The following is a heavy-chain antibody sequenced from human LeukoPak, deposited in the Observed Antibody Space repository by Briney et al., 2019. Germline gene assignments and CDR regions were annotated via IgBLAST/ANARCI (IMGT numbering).Heavy chain of an antibody. V-gene: IGHV1-2*06. Sequence: GASVKVSCKASGYTFTGYYMHWVRQAPGQGLEWMGRINPNSGGTNYAQKFQGGVTMTRDTSISTAYMELSRLRSDDTAVYYCARDLPSGWLVYFDYWGQGTLVTVSS. CDR1: GYTFTGYY. CDR3: ARDLPSGWLVYFDY. CDR2: INPNSGGT. D-gene: IGHD6-19*01. J-gene: IGHJ4*02.